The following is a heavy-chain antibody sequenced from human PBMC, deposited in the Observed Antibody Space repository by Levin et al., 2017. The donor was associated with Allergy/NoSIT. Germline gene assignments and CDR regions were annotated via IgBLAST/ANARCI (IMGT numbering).Heavy chain of an antibody. CDR1: GYSFTSYW. D-gene: IGHD2-15*01. J-gene: IGHJ5*02. CDR3: ARQTGYCSGGSCYLAWFDP. Sequence: KPGGSLRLSCKGSGYSFTSYWIGWVRQMPGKGLEWMGIIYPGDSDTRYSPSFQGQVTISADKSISTAYLQWSSLKASDTAMYYCARQTGYCSGGSCYLAWFDPWGQGTLVTVSS. CDR2: IYPGDSDT. V-gene: IGHV5-51*01.